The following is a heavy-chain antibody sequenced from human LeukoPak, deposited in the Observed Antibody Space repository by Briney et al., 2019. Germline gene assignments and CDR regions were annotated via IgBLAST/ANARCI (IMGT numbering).Heavy chain of an antibody. Sequence: SETLSLTCTVSGYSISSGYYWGWIRQPPGKGLEWIGSIHHSGSTYYNPSLKSRVTISVDTSKNQFSLKLSSVTAADTAVYYCARVMAYCGGDCYSLFDPWGQGTLVTASS. V-gene: IGHV4-38-2*02. CDR2: IHHSGST. D-gene: IGHD2-21*02. CDR1: GYSISSGYY. CDR3: ARVMAYCGGDCYSLFDP. J-gene: IGHJ5*02.